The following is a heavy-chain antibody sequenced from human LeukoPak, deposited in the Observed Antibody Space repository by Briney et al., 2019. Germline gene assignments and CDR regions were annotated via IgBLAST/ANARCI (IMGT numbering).Heavy chain of an antibody. CDR1: GFTFSNAW. CDR3: TTDHWWLRLPPFDY. J-gene: IGHJ4*02. Sequence: PGGSLRLSCAASGFTFSNAWMSWVRQAPGKGLEWVGRIKSKTDGGTTDYAAPVKGRFTISRDDSKNTLYLQMNSLKTEDTAVYYCTTDHWWLRLPPFDYWGQGTLVTVSS. D-gene: IGHD5-12*01. V-gene: IGHV3-15*01. CDR2: IKSKTDGGTT.